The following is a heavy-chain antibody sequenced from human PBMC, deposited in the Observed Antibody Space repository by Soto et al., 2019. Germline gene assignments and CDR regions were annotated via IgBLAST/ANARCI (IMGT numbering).Heavy chain of an antibody. V-gene: IGHV1-3*01. CDR1: GYSFSSHA. CDR3: ARCASVTGTVSCYYNGLDV. CDR2: IHAGNGNT. J-gene: IGHJ6*02. D-gene: IGHD2-8*02. Sequence: QVQLVQSGAEVKKPGASVKVSCKASGYSFSSHAIHWVRQAPGQRLEWMGWIHAGNGNTKYSQKFQGRVTITRDTSASTAYVELSSLISEDTAVYYCARCASVTGTVSCYYNGLDVWGQGTRVAVSS.